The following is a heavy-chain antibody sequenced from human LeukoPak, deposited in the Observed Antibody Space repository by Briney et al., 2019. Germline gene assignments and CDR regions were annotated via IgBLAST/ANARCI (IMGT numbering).Heavy chain of an antibody. CDR3: ARNASDSGTSYFDY. D-gene: IGHD1-26*01. Sequence: SETLSLTCTVSGGSMSSGTYYWGWVRQPPGKGLEWIGSIYSGSTSYNPSLKSRVTISVDTSKNQFSLKLDSVTAADTAVYYCARNASDSGTSYFDYWGQGTLVTVSS. J-gene: IGHJ4*02. V-gene: IGHV4-39*01. CDR2: IYSGST. CDR1: GGSMSSGTYY.